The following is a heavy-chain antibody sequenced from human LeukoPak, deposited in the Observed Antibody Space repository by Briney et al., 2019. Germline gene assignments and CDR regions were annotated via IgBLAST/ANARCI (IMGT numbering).Heavy chain of an antibody. CDR1: GFTVGSNY. CDR2: ISSSSSYI. CDR3: ARAPSPEYYFDY. Sequence: PGGSLRLSCAASGFTVGSNYMSWVRQAPGKGLEWVSSISSSSSYIYYADSVKGRFTISRDNAKNSLYLQMNSLRAEDTAVYYCARAPSPEYYFDYWGQGTLVTVSS. J-gene: IGHJ4*02. V-gene: IGHV3-21*01. D-gene: IGHD1-14*01.